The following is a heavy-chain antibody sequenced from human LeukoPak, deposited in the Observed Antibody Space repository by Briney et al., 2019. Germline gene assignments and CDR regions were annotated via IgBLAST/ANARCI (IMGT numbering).Heavy chain of an antibody. D-gene: IGHD3-10*01. CDR1: GYRFTDYY. J-gene: IGHJ5*02. Sequence: ASVKVSRKASGYRFTDYYIHWLRQAPGQGPEWMGWINPNSGVTKNAQKFQGRVTVTRDTSISTAYMELSSLRSDDTAVYYCARSYAAGTFLSWGQGTLVTVSS. CDR2: INPNSGVT. CDR3: ARSYAAGTFLS. V-gene: IGHV1-2*02.